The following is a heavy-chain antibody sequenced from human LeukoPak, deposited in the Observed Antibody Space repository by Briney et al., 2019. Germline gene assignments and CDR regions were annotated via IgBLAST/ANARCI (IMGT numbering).Heavy chain of an antibody. CDR2: VLPLFGTA. Sequence: ASVKVSCKASGGTFSNFALSWVRQAPGQGLEWVGRVLPLFGTANYAQKFQGRVTITADKSTSTGYMELSSLRSEDTAVYYCAGLKVDYSGSAGCYYLDYWGQGTLVTVSS. D-gene: IGHD3-22*01. V-gene: IGHV1-69*06. CDR1: GGTFSNFA. CDR3: AGLKVDYSGSAGCYYLDY. J-gene: IGHJ4*02.